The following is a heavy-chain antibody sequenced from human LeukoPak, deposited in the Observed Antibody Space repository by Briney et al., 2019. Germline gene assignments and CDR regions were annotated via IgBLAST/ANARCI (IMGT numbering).Heavy chain of an antibody. J-gene: IGHJ4*02. V-gene: IGHV3-48*04. CDR3: ARRRDFIDY. D-gene: IGHD3/OR15-3a*01. CDR2: SSSSGTTI. Sequence: GGSLRLSCAASGFIFRSYWMSWVRQAPGKGLEWVSYSSSSGTTIYYADSVKGRFAISRDNAKNSLYLQMNSLRAEDTAVYYCARRRDFIDYWGQGTLVTVSS. CDR1: GFIFRSYW.